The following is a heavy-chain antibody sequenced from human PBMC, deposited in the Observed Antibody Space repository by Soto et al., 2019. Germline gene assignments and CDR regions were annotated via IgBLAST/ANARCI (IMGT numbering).Heavy chain of an antibody. J-gene: IGHJ4*02. D-gene: IGHD2-2*01. CDR1: GFTFSSYS. Sequence: GGSLRLSCAASGFTFSSYSMNWVRQAPGKGLEWVSYISSSSSTIYYADSVKGRFTISRDNAKNSLYLQMNSLRAEDTAVYYCARGLYCSSTSCPPNYWGQGTLVTVSS. CDR3: ARGLYCSSTSCPPNY. V-gene: IGHV3-48*01. CDR2: ISSSSSTI.